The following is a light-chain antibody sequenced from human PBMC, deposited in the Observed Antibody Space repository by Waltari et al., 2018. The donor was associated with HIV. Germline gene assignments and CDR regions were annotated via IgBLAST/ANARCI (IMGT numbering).Light chain of an antibody. CDR3: QQYYSTPWT. Sequence: DMVMTQSPDSLAVYPRERVTINCKSSQDVLYSSNNKNYLVWYQQKPGQPPKLLIYWASTRESGVPDRFSGSGSGTDFTLTITSLQAEDVAVYYCQQYYSTPWTFGQGTKVEIK. J-gene: IGKJ1*01. CDR2: WAS. CDR1: QDVLYSSNNKNY. V-gene: IGKV4-1*01.